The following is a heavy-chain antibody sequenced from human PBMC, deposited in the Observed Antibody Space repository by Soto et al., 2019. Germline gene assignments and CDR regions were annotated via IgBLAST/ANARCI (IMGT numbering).Heavy chain of an antibody. CDR2: MNPNSGNT. V-gene: IGHV1-8*01. CDR1: GYTFTSYD. D-gene: IGHD2-15*01. J-gene: IGHJ4*02. CDR3: ARVAVVAATPKEIYAFFDY. Sequence: ASVKVSCKASGYTFTSYDINWVRQATGQGLEWMGWMNPNSGNTGYAQKFQGRVTMTRNTSISTAYMELSSLRSEDTAVYYCARVAVVAATPKEIYAFFDYWGQGTLVTVSS.